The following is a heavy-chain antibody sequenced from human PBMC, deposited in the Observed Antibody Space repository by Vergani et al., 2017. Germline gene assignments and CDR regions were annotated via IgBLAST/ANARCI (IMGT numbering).Heavy chain of an antibody. Sequence: QVQLVQSGAEVKKPGASVKVSCKASGYTFTSYDINWVRQATGQGLEWMGWMNPNSGNTGYAQKFQGRVTITRNTSISTAYMELSSLRSEDTAVYYCARGYYDILTGYSYYFDYWGQGTLVTASS. J-gene: IGHJ4*02. CDR3: ARGYYDILTGYSYYFDY. D-gene: IGHD3-9*01. CDR1: GYTFTSYD. CDR2: MNPNSGNT. V-gene: IGHV1-8*03.